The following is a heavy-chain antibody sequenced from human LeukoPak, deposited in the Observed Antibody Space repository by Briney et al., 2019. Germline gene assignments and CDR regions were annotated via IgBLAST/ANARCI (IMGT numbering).Heavy chain of an antibody. CDR1: GFTFSNAW. D-gene: IGHD2-15*01. J-gene: IGHJ6*02. V-gene: IGHV3-15*01. CDR2: IKSKTDGGTT. CDR3: TTDRQDIVVVVAATLDYYGMDV. Sequence: GGSPRLSCAASGFTFSNAWMSWVRQAPGKGLEWVGRIKSKTDGGTTDYAAPVKGRFTISRDDSKNTLYLQMNSLKTEDTAVYYCTTDRQDIVVVVAATLDYYGMDVWGQGTTVTVSS.